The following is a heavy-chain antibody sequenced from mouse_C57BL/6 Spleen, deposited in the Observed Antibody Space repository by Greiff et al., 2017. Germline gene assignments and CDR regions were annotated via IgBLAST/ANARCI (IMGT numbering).Heavy chain of an antibody. CDR2: ISYDGSN. V-gene: IGHV3-6*01. Sequence: EVKLVESGPGLVKPSQSLSLTCSVTGYSITSGYYWNWIRQFPGNKLEWMGYISYDGSNNYNPSLKNRISITRDTSKNQFFLKLNSVTTEDTATYYCARGGYIAMDYWGQGTSVTVSS. CDR3: ARGGYIAMDY. J-gene: IGHJ4*01. D-gene: IGHD1-3*01. CDR1: GYSITSGYY.